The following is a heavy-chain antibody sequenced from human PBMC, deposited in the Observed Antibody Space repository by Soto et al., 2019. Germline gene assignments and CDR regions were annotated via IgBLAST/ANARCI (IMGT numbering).Heavy chain of an antibody. Sequence: PSETLSLTCTVSGASISSSSSHWGWIRQPPGKGLEWIGSISSSGSTYYNPSLKTRVTISVDTSKNQFSLKLSSVTAADTSIYYCARHTESVYASLHYWGQGTLVTVSS. CDR2: ISSSGST. V-gene: IGHV4-39*01. CDR1: GASISSSSSH. J-gene: IGHJ4*02. CDR3: ARHTESVYASLHY. D-gene: IGHD2-8*01.